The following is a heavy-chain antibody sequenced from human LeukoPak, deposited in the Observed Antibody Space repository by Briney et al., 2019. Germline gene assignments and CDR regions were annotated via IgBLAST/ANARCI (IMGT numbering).Heavy chain of an antibody. Sequence: GGSLRLSCAASGFTFSSYWMSWVRQAPGKGLEWVAVISYDGSNKYYADSVKGRFTISRDNSKDTLYLQMNSLRAEDTAVYYCARGGYYDILTGQEGYWGQGTLVTVSS. CDR1: GFTFSSYW. CDR2: ISYDGSNK. D-gene: IGHD3-9*01. V-gene: IGHV3-30-3*01. CDR3: ARGGYYDILTGQEGY. J-gene: IGHJ4*02.